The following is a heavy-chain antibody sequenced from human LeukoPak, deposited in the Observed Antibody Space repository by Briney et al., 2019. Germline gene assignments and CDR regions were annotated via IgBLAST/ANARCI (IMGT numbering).Heavy chain of an antibody. D-gene: IGHD3-22*01. CDR3: ARGDYYDSRTPSDF. V-gene: IGHV1-18*01. CDR1: GYTFTSYG. CDR2: ISAYNGNT. J-gene: IGHJ4*02. Sequence: GASVKVSCKASGYTFTSYGISWVRQAPGQGLEWMGWISAYNGNTNYAQKFQGRVTMTRDTSTSTVYMELSSLRSEDTAVYFCARGDYYDSRTPSDFWGQGTLVTVSS.